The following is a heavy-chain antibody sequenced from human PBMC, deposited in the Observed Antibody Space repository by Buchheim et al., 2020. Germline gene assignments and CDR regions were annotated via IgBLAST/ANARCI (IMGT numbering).Heavy chain of an antibody. Sequence: QVQLQESGPGLVKPSETLSLTCSVSGGSIFTYYWSWIRQVPGKGLEWIGYMDGSGRSNYNPSLKSRVTISVDTSKKQLSLNLSSVTAADTAIYYCAKKRSDNWFDPWGQGTL. CDR3: AKKRSDNWFDP. V-gene: IGHV4-59*01. CDR2: MDGSGRS. CDR1: GGSIFTYY. J-gene: IGHJ5*02.